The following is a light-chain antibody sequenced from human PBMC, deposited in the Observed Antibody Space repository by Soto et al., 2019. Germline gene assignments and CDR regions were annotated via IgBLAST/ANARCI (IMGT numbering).Light chain of an antibody. V-gene: IGLV2-14*03. J-gene: IGLJ1*01. CDR3: SSYTTSNTRQIV. Sequence: SVLTQPASVSGSPGQWITISCTDTSSDVGGYNYVSWYQHHPGKAPKLIIYDVSNRPSGVSIRFSASKSDNTASLTISGLQPEDEADYHCSSYTTSNTRQIVFGTGTKVTV. CDR2: DVS. CDR1: SSDVGGYNY.